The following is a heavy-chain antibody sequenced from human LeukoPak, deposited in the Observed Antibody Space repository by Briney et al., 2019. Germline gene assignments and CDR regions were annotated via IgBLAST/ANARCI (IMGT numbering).Heavy chain of an antibody. V-gene: IGHV4-38-2*01. CDR3: ARISPDIVVVPAAEGYYYMDV. CDR1: GYSISSGYY. CDR2: IYHSGST. D-gene: IGHD2-2*01. Sequence: SETLSLTCAVSGYSISSGYYWGWIRQPPGKGLEWIGSIYHSGSTYYNPSLKSRVTISVDTSKNQFSLKLSSVTAADTAVYYCARISPDIVVVPAAEGYYYMDVWGKGTTVTVSS. J-gene: IGHJ6*03.